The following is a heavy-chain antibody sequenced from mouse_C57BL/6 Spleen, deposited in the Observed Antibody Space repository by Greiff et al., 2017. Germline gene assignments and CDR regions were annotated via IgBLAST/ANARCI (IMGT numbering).Heavy chain of an antibody. V-gene: IGHV1-15*01. CDR2: IDPETGGT. J-gene: IGHJ4*01. CDR3: TRQGDSNYPLAIDY. D-gene: IGHD2-5*01. CDR1: GYTFTDYE. Sequence: VQLQQSGAELVRPGASVTLSCKASGYTFTDYEMHWVKQTPVHGLEWIGAIDPETGGTAYNQKFKGKAILTADKSSSTAYMELRSLTSEDSAVYYCTRQGDSNYPLAIDYWGQGTSVTVSS.